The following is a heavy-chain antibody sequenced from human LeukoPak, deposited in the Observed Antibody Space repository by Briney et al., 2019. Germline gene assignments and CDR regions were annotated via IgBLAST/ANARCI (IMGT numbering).Heavy chain of an antibody. CDR3: ARDRTHYYDSSGYYSRWEY. J-gene: IGHJ4*02. Sequence: ASVKVSCKASGYTFTSYFMYWVRQAPGQGLEWMGLINPRGGTTRYAQKFQGRVTMTRDTSTSTVYMELSSLRSEDTAMYYCARDRTHYYDSSGYYSRWEYWGQGTLVAVSS. CDR2: INPRGGTT. CDR1: GYTFTSYF. D-gene: IGHD3-22*01. V-gene: IGHV1-46*01.